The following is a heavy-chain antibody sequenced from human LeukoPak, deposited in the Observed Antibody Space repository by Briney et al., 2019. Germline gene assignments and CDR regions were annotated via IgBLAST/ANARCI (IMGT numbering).Heavy chain of an antibody. CDR2: ISAYNGNT. J-gene: IGHJ4*02. CDR1: GYSFTSYG. Sequence: GASVKVSCKASGYSFTSYGISWVRQAPGQGLEWMGWISAYNGNTNYAQKLQGRVTMTTDTSTSTAYMELRSLRSDDTAVYYCARYSSGWFSVDGDDYWGQGTLVTVSS. D-gene: IGHD6-19*01. V-gene: IGHV1-18*01. CDR3: ARYSSGWFSVDGDDY.